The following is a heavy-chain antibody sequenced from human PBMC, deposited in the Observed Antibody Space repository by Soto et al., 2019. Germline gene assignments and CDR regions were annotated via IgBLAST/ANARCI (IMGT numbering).Heavy chain of an antibody. V-gene: IGHV4-4*02. CDR3: ARRRPTDYRLD. CDR2: IYHSGST. CDR1: GGSISSSNW. Sequence: QVQLQESGPGLVKPSGTLSLTCAVSGGSISSSNWWSWVRQTPGEGLEWTGEIYHSGSTNYNPSLKSPVTPSVDKSKHQFSLKLSSVTAADTAVYYCARRRPTDYRLDWGQGTLVTVSS. J-gene: IGHJ4*02. D-gene: IGHD4-4*01.